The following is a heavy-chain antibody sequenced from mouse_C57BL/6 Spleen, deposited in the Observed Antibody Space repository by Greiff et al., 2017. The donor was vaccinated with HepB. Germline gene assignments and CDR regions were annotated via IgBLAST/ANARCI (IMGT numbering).Heavy chain of an antibody. V-gene: IGHV1-82*01. CDR2: IYPGDGDT. J-gene: IGHJ3*01. CDR3: ARGLTGTPAY. D-gene: IGHD4-1*01. Sequence: QVQLKESGPELVKPGASVKISCKASGYAFSSSWMNWVQQRPGKGLEWIGRIYPGDGDTNYIGKFKGKATLTADKSSSTAYMQLSSLTSEDSAGYIWARGLTGTPAYWGQGTLVTVSA. CDR1: GYAFSSSW.